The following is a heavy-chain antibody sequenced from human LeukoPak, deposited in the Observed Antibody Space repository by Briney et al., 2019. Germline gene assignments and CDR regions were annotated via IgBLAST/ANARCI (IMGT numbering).Heavy chain of an antibody. Sequence: GGSLRLSCAASGFTFSSYGMHWVRQAPGKGLEWVAFIRYDGSNKYYADSVKGRFTISRDNSKNTLYLQMNSLRAEDTAVYYCAKPYYGDYGFIDYWGQGTLVTVSP. CDR3: AKPYYGDYGFIDY. D-gene: IGHD4-17*01. V-gene: IGHV3-30*02. J-gene: IGHJ4*02. CDR1: GFTFSSYG. CDR2: IRYDGSNK.